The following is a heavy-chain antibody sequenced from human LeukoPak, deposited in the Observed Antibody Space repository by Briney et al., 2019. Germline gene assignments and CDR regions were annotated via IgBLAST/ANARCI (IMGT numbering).Heavy chain of an antibody. J-gene: IGHJ4*02. CDR1: GFTFSSYA. D-gene: IGHD6-19*01. V-gene: IGHV3-23*01. Sequence: QPGGSLRLSCAASGFTFSSYAMSAVRQAPGKGLEWVSAISGSGGSTYYADSVKGRFTISRDNSKNTLYLQMNSLRAEDTAVYYSTNSVYIAVSGYWGQGTLVTVSS. CDR2: ISGSGGST. CDR3: TNSVYIAVSGY.